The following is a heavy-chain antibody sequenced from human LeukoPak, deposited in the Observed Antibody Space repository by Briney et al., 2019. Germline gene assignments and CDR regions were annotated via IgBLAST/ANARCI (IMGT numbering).Heavy chain of an antibody. J-gene: IGHJ4*02. CDR1: GGSISSSSYY. CDR3: ARENYYDSSVYSRYPYLAY. Sequence: SETLSLTCTVSGGSISSSSYYWGWIRQPPGKGLEWIGSVYYTGNTLYNPSLKSRVTISVDTSKNQVSLKLSSVTAADTAVYYWARENYYDSSVYSRYPYLAYGGKETLVTVPS. D-gene: IGHD3-22*01. CDR2: VYYTGNT. V-gene: IGHV4-39*07.